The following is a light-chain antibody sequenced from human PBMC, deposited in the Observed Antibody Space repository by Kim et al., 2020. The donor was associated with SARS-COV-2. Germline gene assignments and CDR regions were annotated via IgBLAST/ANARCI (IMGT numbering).Light chain of an antibody. V-gene: IGLV2-14*03. CDR2: DVT. J-gene: IGLJ2*01. CDR3: GSYSGSSTLHVV. CDR1: SSDVGGYNY. Sequence: ITMSCTGTSSDVGGYNYVSWYQQHPGKAPKLMIYDVTNRPSGVSNRFSGSKSGNTASLTISGLQAEDEADYFCGSYSGSSTLHVVFGGGTQLTVL.